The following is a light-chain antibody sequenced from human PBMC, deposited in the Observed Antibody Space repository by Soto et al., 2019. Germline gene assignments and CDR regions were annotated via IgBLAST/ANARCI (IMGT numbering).Light chain of an antibody. V-gene: IGKV3-20*01. CDR3: QHNGRS. CDR2: GAS. Sequence: EIVLTQSPGTLSLSPGERATLSCRASQSVSSRLAWYQHKPGQAPRLLISGASSRATGIPDRFSGSGSGTDFTLTISRLEPEDFAVYYCQHNGRSFGQGTRLEIK. J-gene: IGKJ5*01. CDR1: QSVSSR.